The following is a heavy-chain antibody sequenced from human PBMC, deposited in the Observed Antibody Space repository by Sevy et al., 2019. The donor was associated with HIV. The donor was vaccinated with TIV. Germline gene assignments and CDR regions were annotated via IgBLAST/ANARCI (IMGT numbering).Heavy chain of an antibody. CDR2: IDHGGTT. D-gene: IGHD1-26*01. V-gene: IGHV3-53*01. Sequence: GGSLRLSCAVSGVNVHINYMSWVRQAPGKGLGWVSVIDHGGTTYYADSVKGRFTISRDSSHNTVYLHMNSLRAEDTAIYYCANAGNYYDYFDHWGQGTLVTVSS. CDR3: ANAGNYYDYFDH. CDR1: GVNVHINY. J-gene: IGHJ4*02.